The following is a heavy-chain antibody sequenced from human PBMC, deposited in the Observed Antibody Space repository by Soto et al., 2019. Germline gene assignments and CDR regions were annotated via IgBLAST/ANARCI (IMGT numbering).Heavy chain of an antibody. V-gene: IGHV1-69*13. D-gene: IGHD3-10*01. CDR1: GGTFSSYA. CDR3: LRGGITMVRGVYAPRAFEN. CDR2: IIPIFGTA. J-gene: IGHJ3*02. Sequence: SVQVCCKASGGTFSSYAISWVRQAPGQGLEWMGGIIPIFGTANYAQKFQCRVTITADESTSTAYIELSSLRSEETAVYYCLRGGITMVRGVYAPRAFENWGQGPMLRVSS.